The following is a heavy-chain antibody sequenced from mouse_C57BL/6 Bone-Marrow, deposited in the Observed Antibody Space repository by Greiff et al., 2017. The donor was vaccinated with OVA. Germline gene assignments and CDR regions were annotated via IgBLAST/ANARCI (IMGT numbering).Heavy chain of an antibody. Sequence: QVQLQQPGAELVKPGASVKMSCKASGYTFTSYWITWVKQRPGQGLEWIGDIYPGSGSANYNEKFKSKATLTVDTSSSTAYMQLSSLTSEDSAVYYCARSPYYYGSSLPFDYWGQGTTLTVSS. V-gene: IGHV1-55*01. CDR3: ARSPYYYGSSLPFDY. CDR2: IYPGSGSA. D-gene: IGHD1-1*01. CDR1: GYTFTSYW. J-gene: IGHJ2*01.